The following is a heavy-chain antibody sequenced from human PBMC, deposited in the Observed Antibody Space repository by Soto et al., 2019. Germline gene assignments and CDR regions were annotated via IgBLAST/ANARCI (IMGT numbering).Heavy chain of an antibody. CDR2: ISGYNDNT. V-gene: IGHV1-18*04. CDR3: ARAASSAVSIFDF. D-gene: IGHD4-17*01. J-gene: IGHJ4*02. CDR1: GYSFTGIG. Sequence: QVQLVQSGAEVKKPGASVKVSCKASGYSFTGIGISWVRQAPGQGLEWMGWISGYNDNTNYAQQLQGRVTMTKDTSTSTAYMELKSLRSDDTAVYYCARAASSAVSIFDFWGQGPLVTVSS.